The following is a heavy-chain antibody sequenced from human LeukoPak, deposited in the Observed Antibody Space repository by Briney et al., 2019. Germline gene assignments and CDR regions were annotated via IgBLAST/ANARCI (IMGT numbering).Heavy chain of an antibody. CDR1: GYTFTGYY. CDR2: INPNSGGT. V-gene: IGHV1-2*06. Sequence: GASVKVSCKASGYTFTGYYMHWVRQAPGQGLEWMGRINPNSGGTNYAQKFQGRVTMTRDTSISTAYMELSRLRSEDTAVYYCARDRWELPYYFDYWGQGTLVTVSS. J-gene: IGHJ4*02. CDR3: ARDRWELPYYFDY. D-gene: IGHD1-26*01.